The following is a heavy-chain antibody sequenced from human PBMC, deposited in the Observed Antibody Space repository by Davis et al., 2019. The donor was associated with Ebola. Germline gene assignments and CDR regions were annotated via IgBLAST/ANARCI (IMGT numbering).Heavy chain of an antibody. D-gene: IGHD2-2*02. CDR1: SYTFTSYG. CDR3: ARDRPAAIRSVNWFDP. CDR2: ISAYNGNT. J-gene: IGHJ5*02. Sequence: ASVKVSCKASSYTFTSYGISWVRQAPGQGLEWMGWISAYNGNTNYAQKFQGRVTMTRDTSISTAYMELSRLKSDDTAVYYCARDRPAAIRSVNWFDPWRQGTLVTVSS. V-gene: IGHV1-18*01.